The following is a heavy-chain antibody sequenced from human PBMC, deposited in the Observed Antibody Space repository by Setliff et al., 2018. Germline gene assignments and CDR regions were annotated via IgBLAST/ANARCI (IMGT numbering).Heavy chain of an antibody. D-gene: IGHD3-3*01. Sequence: SETLSLTCTVSGDSISSSNYYWAWIRQSPGQGLEWIGNIDYSGSNYYYDPSLKSRVTISVDTSKNQFSLNLRSVTAADTAIYYCARHFRSSKVQFLEYLTDYYFDSWGQGTLVTVSS. J-gene: IGHJ4*02. CDR2: IDYSGSNY. CDR1: GDSISSSNYY. V-gene: IGHV4-39*01. CDR3: ARHFRSSKVQFLEYLTDYYFDS.